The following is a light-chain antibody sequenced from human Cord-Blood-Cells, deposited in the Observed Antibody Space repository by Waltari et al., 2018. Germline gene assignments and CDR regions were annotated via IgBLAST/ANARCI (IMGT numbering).Light chain of an antibody. Sequence: DXVMTXSPXSLAVSLGERATINCKSRQSVLYSSNNKNYLAWYQQKPGQPPKLLIYWASTRESGVPDRFSGSGSGTDFTLTISSLQAEDVAVYYCQQYYSTPYTFGQGTKLEIK. CDR1: QSVLYSSNNKNY. V-gene: IGKV4-1*01. J-gene: IGKJ2*01. CDR2: WAS. CDR3: QQYYSTPYT.